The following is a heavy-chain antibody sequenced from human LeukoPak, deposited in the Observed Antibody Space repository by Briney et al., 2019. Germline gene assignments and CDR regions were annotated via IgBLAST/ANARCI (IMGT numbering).Heavy chain of an antibody. Sequence: SETLSLTCTVSGGSISSYYWSWIRQPPGKGLEWIGYIYYSGSTNYNPSLKSRVTISVDTSKNQFSLKLSSVTAADTAVYYCARHIFWRRGVTYGMDVWGQGTSVTVSS. CDR1: GGSISSYY. J-gene: IGHJ6*02. V-gene: IGHV4-59*08. D-gene: IGHD3-10*01. CDR3: ARHIFWRRGVTYGMDV. CDR2: IYYSGST.